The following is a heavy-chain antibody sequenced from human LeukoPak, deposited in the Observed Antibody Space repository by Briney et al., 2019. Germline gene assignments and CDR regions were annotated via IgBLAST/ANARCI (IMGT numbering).Heavy chain of an antibody. CDR2: ISSSSSTI. V-gene: IGHV3-48*01. CDR3: ARAGYPFDY. CDR1: GFTFSSYS. J-gene: IGHJ4*02. D-gene: IGHD3-16*02. Sequence: GGSLRLSCAASGFTFSSYSMNWVRQAPGKGLEWVSYISSSSSTIYYADSVKGRFTISRDNAKNSLYLQMNSLRAEDTAVYYCARAGYPFDYWGRGTLVTVSS.